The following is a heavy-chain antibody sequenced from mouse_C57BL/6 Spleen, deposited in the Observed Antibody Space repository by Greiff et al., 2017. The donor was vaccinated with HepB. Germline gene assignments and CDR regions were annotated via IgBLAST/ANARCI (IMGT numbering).Heavy chain of an antibody. CDR2: IDPSDSYT. CDR1: GYTFTSYW. V-gene: IGHV1-69*01. J-gene: IGHJ2*01. D-gene: IGHD1-1*01. Sequence: QVQLQQPGAELVMPGASVKLSCKASGYTFTSYWMHWVKQRPGQGLEWIGEIDPSDSYTNYNQKFKGKSTLTVDKSSSTAYMQLSSLTSEDSAVYDCARQGDYYGSSYDYWGQGTTLTVSS. CDR3: ARQGDYYGSSYDY.